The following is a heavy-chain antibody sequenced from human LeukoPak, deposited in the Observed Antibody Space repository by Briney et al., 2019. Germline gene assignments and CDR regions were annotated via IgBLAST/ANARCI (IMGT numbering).Heavy chain of an antibody. J-gene: IGHJ6*03. CDR3: ARNHVTMVRGVNYYMDV. CDR1: GYTFTSYY. V-gene: IGHV1-46*01. D-gene: IGHD3-10*01. Sequence: ASVKVSCKASGYTFTSYYMRWVRQAPGQGLEWMGIINPSGGSTSYAQKFQGRVTMTRDTSTSTVYMELSSLRSEDTAVYYCARNHVTMVRGVNYYMDVWGKGTTVTISS. CDR2: INPSGGST.